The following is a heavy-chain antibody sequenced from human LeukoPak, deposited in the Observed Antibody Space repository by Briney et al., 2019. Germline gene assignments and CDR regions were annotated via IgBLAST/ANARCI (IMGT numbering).Heavy chain of an antibody. CDR3: ARDRRFGELLSIFDY. V-gene: IGHV3-7*01. D-gene: IGHD3-10*01. Sequence: GGSLRLSCAASGFTFSSYAMSWVRQAPGKWLEWVANIKQDGSEKYYVDSVKGRFTISRDNAKNSLYLQMNSLRAEDTAVYYCARDRRFGELLSIFDYWGQGTLVTVSS. CDR1: GFTFSSYA. J-gene: IGHJ4*02. CDR2: IKQDGSEK.